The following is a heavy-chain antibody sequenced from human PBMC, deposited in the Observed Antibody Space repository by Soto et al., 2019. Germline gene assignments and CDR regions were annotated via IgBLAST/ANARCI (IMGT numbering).Heavy chain of an antibody. CDR3: ARDHGSGKNLGRWEDY. Sequence: QVQLVQSGAEVKKPGASVKVSCKASGYTFTSYGISWVRQAPGQGLEWMGWISAYNGNTNYAQKLQGRVIMTRDPSTSTAYMELRSLRSDDTAVYYCARDHGSGKNLGRWEDYWGQGPLVTVSS. V-gene: IGHV1-18*01. J-gene: IGHJ4*02. CDR2: ISAYNGNT. CDR1: GYTFTSYG. D-gene: IGHD3-10*01.